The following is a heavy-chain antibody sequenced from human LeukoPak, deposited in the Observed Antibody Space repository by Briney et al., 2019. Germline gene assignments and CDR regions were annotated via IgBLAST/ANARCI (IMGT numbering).Heavy chain of an antibody. CDR3: ARDLDCSSTSCSDY. CDR1: GGSISSYY. V-gene: IGHV4-4*07. CDR2: IYTSGST. Sequence: PSETLSLTCTVYGGSISSYYWSWIRQPAGKGLEWIGRIYTSGSTNYNPSLKSRVTMSVDTSKNQFSLKLSSVTAADTAVYYCARDLDCSSTSCSDYWGQGTLVTVSS. J-gene: IGHJ4*02. D-gene: IGHD2-2*01.